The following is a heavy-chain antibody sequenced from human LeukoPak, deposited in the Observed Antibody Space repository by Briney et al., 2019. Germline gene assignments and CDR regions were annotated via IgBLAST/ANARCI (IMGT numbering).Heavy chain of an antibody. CDR2: IIPILGIA. V-gene: IGHV1-69*04. CDR1: VGTFSSYA. J-gene: IGHJ4*02. Sequence: ASVNVSRKASVGTFSSYAISGVRQAPGQGVAWMGRIIPILGIANYAQKFQGRVTITADKSTSTAYMELSSLRSEDTAVYYCARVGDSSSGSAAFDYWGQGTLVTVSS. D-gene: IGHD6-6*01. CDR3: ARVGDSSSGSAAFDY.